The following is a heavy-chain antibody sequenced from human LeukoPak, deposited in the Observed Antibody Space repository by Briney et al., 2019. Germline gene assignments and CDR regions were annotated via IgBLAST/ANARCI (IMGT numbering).Heavy chain of an antibody. CDR3: AKGGSSGYLPPQADAFDI. D-gene: IGHD3-22*01. V-gene: IGHV3-23*01. CDR1: GFTFSSYA. Sequence: PGGSLRLSCAASGFTFSSYAMSWVRQAPGKGLEWVSAISGSGGSTYYADSVKGRFTISRDNSKNTLYLQMNSLRAEDTAVYYCAKGGSSGYLPPQADAFDIWGQGTMVTVSS. J-gene: IGHJ3*02. CDR2: ISGSGGST.